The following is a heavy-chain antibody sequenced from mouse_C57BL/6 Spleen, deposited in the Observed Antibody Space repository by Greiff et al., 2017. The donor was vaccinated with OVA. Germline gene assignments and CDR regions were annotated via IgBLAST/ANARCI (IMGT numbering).Heavy chain of an antibody. CDR1: GFNIKNTY. D-gene: IGHD1-1*01. Sequence: VQLKQSVAELVRPGASVKLSCTASGFNIKNTYMHWVKQRPEQGLEWIGRIDPANGNTKYAPKFQGKATITADTSSNTAYLQLSSLTSEDTAIYYCAREDEDYYGSRGYAMDYWGQGTSVTVSS. J-gene: IGHJ4*01. CDR3: AREDEDYYGSRGYAMDY. CDR2: IDPANGNT. V-gene: IGHV14-3*01.